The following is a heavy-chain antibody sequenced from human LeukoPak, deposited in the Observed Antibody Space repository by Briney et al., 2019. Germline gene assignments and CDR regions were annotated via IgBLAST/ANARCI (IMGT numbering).Heavy chain of an antibody. CDR1: GFTFRSYA. Sequence: PGGSLRLSYAASGFTFRSYAMSWVRQAPGKGLEWVSAISGSGGSTYYADSVKGRFTISRDNSKNTLYLQMNSLRAEDTAVYYCAKDGVIVVTGDFDYWGQGTLVTVSS. CDR3: AKDGVIVVTGDFDY. CDR2: ISGSGGST. D-gene: IGHD5-12*01. J-gene: IGHJ4*02. V-gene: IGHV3-23*01.